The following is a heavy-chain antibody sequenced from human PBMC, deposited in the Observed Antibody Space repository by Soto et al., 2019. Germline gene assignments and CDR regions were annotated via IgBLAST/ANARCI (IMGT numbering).Heavy chain of an antibody. CDR2: ISAYNGNT. D-gene: IGHD2-8*01. J-gene: IGHJ5*02. V-gene: IGHV1-18*01. CDR1: GYTFTSYG. Sequence: GASVKVSCKASGYTFTSYGISWVRQAPGQGLERMGWISAYNGNTNYAQKLQGRVTMTTDTSTSTAYMELRSLRSDDTAVYYCARGPYCTNGVCYDENWFDPWGQGTLVTVSS. CDR3: ARGPYCTNGVCYDENWFDP.